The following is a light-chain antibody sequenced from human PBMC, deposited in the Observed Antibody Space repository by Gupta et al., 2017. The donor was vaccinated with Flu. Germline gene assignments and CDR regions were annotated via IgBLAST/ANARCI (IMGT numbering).Light chain of an antibody. CDR1: SSDIGDYDY. V-gene: IGLV2-11*01. CDR3: CSFAGSYTVV. Sequence: QSALTQPRSVFASPGQSVTISCTGTSSDIGDYDYVSWFQQHPGKAPKLLIYDVTKRSSGVPARFSGSKSGNTASLTISGLQADDEADYHCCSFAGSYTVVFGGGTKLTVL. J-gene: IGLJ2*01. CDR2: DVT.